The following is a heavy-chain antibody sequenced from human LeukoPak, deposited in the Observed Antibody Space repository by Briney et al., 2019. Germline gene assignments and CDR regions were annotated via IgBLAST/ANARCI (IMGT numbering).Heavy chain of an antibody. CDR1: GFTFSSYE. CDR2: ISSSGSTT. V-gene: IGHV3-48*03. J-gene: IGHJ4*02. CDR3: AKDDAWIRFGE. D-gene: IGHD3-10*01. Sequence: GGSLRLSCAASGFTFSSYEMNWVRQAPGKGLEWVSYISSSGSTTYCADSVKGRFTISRDNSKNTLYLEVISLTAEDTAVYYCAKDDAWIRFGEWSQGTLVTVSS.